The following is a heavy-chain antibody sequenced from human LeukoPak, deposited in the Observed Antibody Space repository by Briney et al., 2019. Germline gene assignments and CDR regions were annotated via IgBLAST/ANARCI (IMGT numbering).Heavy chain of an antibody. CDR2: IYYTGTT. V-gene: IGHV4-59*01. Sequence: TPSETLSLTCTVSGGSISSYYWSWIRQPPGKGLEWIGYIYYTGTTNYNPSLKSRVTISVDTSKNQFSLKVSSVTAADTGVYYCASKSTDHGELRFDYWGQGTLVTVSS. CDR3: ASKSTDHGELRFDY. D-gene: IGHD4-17*01. J-gene: IGHJ4*02. CDR1: GGSISSYY.